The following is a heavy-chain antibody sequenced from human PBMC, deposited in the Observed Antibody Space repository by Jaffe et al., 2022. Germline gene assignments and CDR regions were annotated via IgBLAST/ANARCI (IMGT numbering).Heavy chain of an antibody. CDR1: GGSISSNA. J-gene: IGHJ3*01. V-gene: IGHV1-69*05. CDR3: ARGRQLVVEDACDV. Sequence: QVQLVQSGAEMKKPGSSVKVSCKASGGSISSNAISWVRRAPGQGLDWMGGVVPIYGTPNYAPKFRGRLTITTDESTNSAFMELSSLTSEDTAVYYCARGRQLVVEDACDVWGQGTLVTVSS. D-gene: IGHD6-13*01. CDR2: VVPIYGTP.